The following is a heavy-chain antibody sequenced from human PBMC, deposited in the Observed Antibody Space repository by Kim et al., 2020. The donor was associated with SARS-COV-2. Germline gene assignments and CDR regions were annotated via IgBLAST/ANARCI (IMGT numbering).Heavy chain of an antibody. Sequence: NDDAVSVKSRITINPDTSKNQFSLQLNSVTPEDTAVYYCARAIAAAYMDVWGKGTTVTVSS. CDR3: ARAIAAAYMDV. V-gene: IGHV6-1*01. J-gene: IGHJ6*03. CDR2: N. D-gene: IGHD6-13*01.